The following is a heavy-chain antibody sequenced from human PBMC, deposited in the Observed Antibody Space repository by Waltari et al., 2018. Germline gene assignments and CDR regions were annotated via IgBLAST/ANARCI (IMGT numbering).Heavy chain of an antibody. J-gene: IGHJ4*02. V-gene: IGHV4-59*01. CDR3: ARAVDDFWSGYWGYYFDY. CDR1: GGSISRYY. CDR2: IYYSGST. D-gene: IGHD3-3*01. Sequence: QVQLQESGPGLVKPSETLSLTCTVSGGSISRYYWSWIRQPPGKGLEWIGYIYYSGSTNYNPSLKSRVTISVDTSKNQFSLKLSSVTAADTAVYYCARAVDDFWSGYWGYYFDYWGQGTLVTVSS.